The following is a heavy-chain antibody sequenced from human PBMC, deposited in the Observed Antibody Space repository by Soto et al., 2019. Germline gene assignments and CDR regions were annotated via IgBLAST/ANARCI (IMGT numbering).Heavy chain of an antibody. D-gene: IGHD5-18*01. CDR3: ARMESFGSLNWFDP. CDR1: GYTFASYG. Sequence: ASVKVSCKASGYTFASYGIQWVRQAPGQRLEWMGWINAANGDTGYAQKFQGRVTMTRDISIATAYMELNSLTSEDTAIYYCARMESFGSLNWFDPWGQGTMVTVSS. J-gene: IGHJ5*02. CDR2: INAANGDT. V-gene: IGHV1-8*01.